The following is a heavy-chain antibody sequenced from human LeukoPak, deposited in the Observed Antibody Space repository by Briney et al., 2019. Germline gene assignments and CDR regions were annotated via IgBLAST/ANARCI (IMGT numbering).Heavy chain of an antibody. CDR1: GGSISSHY. Sequence: SETLSLTCTVSGGSISSHYWNWMRQPPGKGLEWIGYIYYSGSTNYNPSLKSRVTISVDTSKNQFSLKLSSVTAADTAVYYCARDTGYLVDYWGQGTLVTVSS. D-gene: IGHD3-22*01. J-gene: IGHJ4*02. CDR2: IYYSGST. CDR3: ARDTGYLVDY. V-gene: IGHV4-59*11.